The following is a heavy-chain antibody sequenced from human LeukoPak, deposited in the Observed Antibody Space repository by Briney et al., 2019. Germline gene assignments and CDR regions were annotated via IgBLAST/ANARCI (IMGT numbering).Heavy chain of an antibody. CDR2: ISYDGSNK. CDR3: ARVQVIVVVPAAISGIDY. V-gene: IGHV3-30*01. CDR1: GFTFSSYA. Sequence: PGGSLRLSCAASGFTFSSYAMHWVRQAPGKGLEWVAVISYDGSNKYYADSVKGRFTISRDNSKNTLNLQMNSLRAEDTAVYYCARVQVIVVVPAAISGIDYWGQGTLVTVSS. D-gene: IGHD2-2*02. J-gene: IGHJ4*02.